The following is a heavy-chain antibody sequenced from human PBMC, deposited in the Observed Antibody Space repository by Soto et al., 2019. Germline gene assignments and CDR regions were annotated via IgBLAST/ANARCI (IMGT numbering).Heavy chain of an antibody. J-gene: IGHJ6*02. V-gene: IGHV5-51*01. CDR3: ERQLKDYDDSSGYPYYYYYYGMDV. CDR2: IYPGDSDT. D-gene: IGHD3-22*01. Sequence: GESLKISCQGSGYSFTSYWIGWVRQMPGKGLEWMCIIYPGDSDTRYGPSFQGQVTISADKSISTAYLQWSSLKASDTAMYYCERQLKDYDDSSGYPYYYYYYGMDVRGQGTTVTVSS. CDR1: GYSFTSYW.